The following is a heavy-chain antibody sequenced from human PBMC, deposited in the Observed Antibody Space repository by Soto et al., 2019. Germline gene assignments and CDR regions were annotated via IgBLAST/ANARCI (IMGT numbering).Heavy chain of an antibody. Sequence: EVQLVESGGGLVQPGGSLRLSCAASGFTFSSYSMNWVRQAPGKGLEWVSYISSSSSTIYYADSVKGRFTISRDNAKNSLYLQMNSLRDEEPAVYYCAGSGDSYDSSGYYYWGQGTLVTVSS. CDR3: AGSGDSYDSSGYYY. D-gene: IGHD3-22*01. CDR2: ISSSSSTI. V-gene: IGHV3-48*02. J-gene: IGHJ4*02. CDR1: GFTFSSYS.